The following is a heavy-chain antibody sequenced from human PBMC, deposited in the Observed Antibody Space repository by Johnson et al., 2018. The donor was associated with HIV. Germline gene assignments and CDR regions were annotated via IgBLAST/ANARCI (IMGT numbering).Heavy chain of an antibody. CDR3: TTDHYFLDALDI. CDR2: IRYDGSNK. J-gene: IGHJ3*02. Sequence: QVQLVESGGGVVQPGRSLRLSCAASGFTFSSNYMTWVRQAPGKGLEWVAFIRYDGSNKYYADSVKGRFTISRDNSKNTLYLQMKSLKTEDTAVYYCTTDHYFLDALDIWGQGTMVTVSS. V-gene: IGHV3-33*08. D-gene: IGHD2/OR15-2a*01. CDR1: GFTFSSNY.